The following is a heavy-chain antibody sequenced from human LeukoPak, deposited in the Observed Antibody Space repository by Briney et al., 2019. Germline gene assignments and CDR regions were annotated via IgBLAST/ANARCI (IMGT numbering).Heavy chain of an antibody. CDR1: GGSISSGDYY. Sequence: PSETLSLTCTVSGGSISSGDYYWGWIRQPPGKGLEWIGSIYYSGSTCYNPSLKSRVTISVDTSKNQFSLKLSSVTAADTAVYYCASSDSSSWDAFDYWGQGTLVTVSS. V-gene: IGHV4-39*01. J-gene: IGHJ4*02. CDR2: IYYSGST. CDR3: ASSDSSSWDAFDY. D-gene: IGHD6-13*01.